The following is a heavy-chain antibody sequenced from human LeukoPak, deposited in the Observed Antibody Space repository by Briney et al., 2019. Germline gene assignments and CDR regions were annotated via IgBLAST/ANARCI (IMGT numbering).Heavy chain of an antibody. J-gene: IGHJ4*02. V-gene: IGHV5-51*01. CDR3: ARREDNGDFNY. CDR2: IYPGDSDT. CDR1: GYSFTSYW. D-gene: IGHD1-1*01. Sequence: GASLKISCKGSGYSFTSYWIAWVRPMPGEGLEWMGIIYPGDSDTRYSPSFQGQVTISADKSITTSYLQWSSLKASDTAMYYCARREDNGDFNYWGQGTLVTVSS.